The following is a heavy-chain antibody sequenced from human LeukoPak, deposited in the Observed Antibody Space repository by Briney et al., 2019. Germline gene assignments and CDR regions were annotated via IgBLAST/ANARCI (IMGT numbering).Heavy chain of an antibody. CDR3: AKTEVGALEPIYYFDY. D-gene: IGHD1-26*01. J-gene: IGHJ4*02. CDR2: ISGSGGST. CDR1: GFTFSSYA. Sequence: GGSLRLSCAASGFTFSSYAMSWVRQAPGKGLEWVSAISGSGGSTYYADSVKGRFTISSDNSMNTLYLQMNSLRAEDTAVYYCAKTEVGALEPIYYFDYWGQGTLVTVSS. V-gene: IGHV3-23*01.